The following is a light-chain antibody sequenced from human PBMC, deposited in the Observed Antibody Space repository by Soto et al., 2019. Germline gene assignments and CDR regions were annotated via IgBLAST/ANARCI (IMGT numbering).Light chain of an antibody. J-gene: IGKJ5*01. CDR3: QQYTNWPPIT. CDR2: GAS. CDR1: QGISRT. Sequence: EIVMTQSPATLSVSPGETATLSCRSSQGISRTLAWYQLKSGQAPRLLFYGASTRATGVPARFSGSGSGTDFTLTISSLQSEDFAVYYCQQYTNWPPITFGQGTRLEIK. V-gene: IGKV3-15*01.